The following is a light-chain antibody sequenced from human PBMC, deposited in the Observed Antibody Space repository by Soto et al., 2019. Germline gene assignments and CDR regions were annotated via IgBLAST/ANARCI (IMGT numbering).Light chain of an antibody. CDR3: SSYTTSSSYV. CDR2: DVT. CDR1: SSDVGGYIY. V-gene: IGLV2-14*01. Sequence: ALTQPASVSGSPGQSITISCTGTSSDVGGYIYVSWYQQHPGKAPKLMIYDVTSRPSGVSYRFSGSKSGNTASLTIPGLQAEDEADYYCSSYTTSSSYVFGTGTKVTVL. J-gene: IGLJ1*01.